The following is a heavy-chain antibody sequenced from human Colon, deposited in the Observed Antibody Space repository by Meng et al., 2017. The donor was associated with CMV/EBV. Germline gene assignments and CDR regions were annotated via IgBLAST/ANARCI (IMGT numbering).Heavy chain of an antibody. CDR1: GYTITRNY. J-gene: IGHJ3*02. D-gene: IGHD1-1*01. Sequence: QVHLVESGAGVKKPGASVKISCMASGYTITRNYMQWVRQAPGQGLEWMGMIDPTDGSRSYAQKFQGRVTMTRDTSMNAVYMELSSLRSDDTAVYYCARDNFAFDIWGQGTMVTVSS. V-gene: IGHV1-46*01. CDR3: ARDNFAFDI. CDR2: IDPTDGSR.